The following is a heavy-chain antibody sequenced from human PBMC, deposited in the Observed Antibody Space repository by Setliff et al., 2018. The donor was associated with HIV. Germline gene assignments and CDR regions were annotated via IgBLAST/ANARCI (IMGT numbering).Heavy chain of an antibody. J-gene: IGHJ1*01. CDR2: ISGDSSHA. CDR1: GFTFSDYY. D-gene: IGHD3-9*01. CDR3: AREWQRLVLDH. V-gene: IGHV3-11*05. Sequence: RLSCAASGFTFSDYYMNWNRQAPGRGLEWVAYISGDSSHAEYDDSVKGRFIIPRDNSKNSVYLQMNDLRAEDTAVYYCAREWQRLVLDHWGQGTLVTVSS.